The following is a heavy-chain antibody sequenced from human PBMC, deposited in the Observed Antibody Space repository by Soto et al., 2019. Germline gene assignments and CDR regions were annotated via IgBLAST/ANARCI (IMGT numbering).Heavy chain of an antibody. Sequence: QVQLQESGPGLVKPSQTLSLTCTVSAGSISSGGYYWSWIRPHPGKGVGWIGYIYYSGSTYYNPCLTSRVTISVDTSKNQFSLKLSSVTAADTAVYYCAREPGVWGQGTLVTVSS. CDR2: IYYSGST. D-gene: IGHD3-10*01. CDR3: AREPGV. J-gene: IGHJ4*02. V-gene: IGHV4-31*03. CDR1: AGSISSGGYY.